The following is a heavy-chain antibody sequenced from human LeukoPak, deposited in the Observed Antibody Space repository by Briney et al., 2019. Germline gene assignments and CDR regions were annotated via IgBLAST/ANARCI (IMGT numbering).Heavy chain of an antibody. Sequence: SETLSLTCTVSGGSTSSSSYYWGWIRQPPGKGLEWIGSIYYSGSTYYNPSLKSRVTISVDTSKNQFSLKLSSVTAADTAVYYCAREGVPAAMCDYWGQGTLVTVSS. CDR2: IYYSGST. CDR1: GGSTSSSSYY. J-gene: IGHJ4*02. V-gene: IGHV4-39*01. CDR3: AREGVPAAMCDY. D-gene: IGHD2-2*01.